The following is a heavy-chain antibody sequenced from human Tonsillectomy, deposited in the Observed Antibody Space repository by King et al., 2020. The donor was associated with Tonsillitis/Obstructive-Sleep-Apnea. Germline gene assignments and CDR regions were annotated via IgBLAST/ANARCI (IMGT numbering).Heavy chain of an antibody. D-gene: IGHD3-3*01. Sequence: VQLVQSGGGLVKPGGSLRLSCAASGFTFSSYSMNWVRQAPGKGLEWVSSISSSSSYIYYADSVKGRFTISRDNAKNSLYLQMNSLRAEDTAVYYCARDHDFWSGYYLFWGQGTLVTVSS. CDR1: GFTFSSYS. CDR3: ARDHDFWSGYYLF. CDR2: ISSSSSYI. J-gene: IGHJ4*02. V-gene: IGHV3-21*01.